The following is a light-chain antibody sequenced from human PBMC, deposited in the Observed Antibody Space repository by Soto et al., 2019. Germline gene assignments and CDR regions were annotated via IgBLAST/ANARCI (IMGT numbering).Light chain of an antibody. V-gene: IGKV1-12*02. CDR3: QQANSFPSIT. CDR2: DAS. Sequence: GDGVTITCRASQSLSTWLAWYQVKPGKAPKLLMHDASSLESGVPSRFSGSGSGTDFTLTISSLQPEDFATYYCQQANSFPSITFGQGTRLEIK. J-gene: IGKJ5*01. CDR1: QSLSTW.